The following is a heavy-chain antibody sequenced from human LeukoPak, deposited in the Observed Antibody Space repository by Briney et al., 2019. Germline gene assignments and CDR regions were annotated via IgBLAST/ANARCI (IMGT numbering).Heavy chain of an antibody. CDR2: ISGSSGII. J-gene: IGHJ5*02. CDR1: GFTFNTYT. V-gene: IGHV3-48*01. CDR3: AKDRKANWFDP. Sequence: GGSLRLSCAASGFTFNTYTMNWVRQAPGKGLEWVSYISGSSGIIDYADSVRGRFTISRDNAKNSLYLQMNSLRAEDTAVYYCAKDRKANWFDPWGQGTLVTVSS.